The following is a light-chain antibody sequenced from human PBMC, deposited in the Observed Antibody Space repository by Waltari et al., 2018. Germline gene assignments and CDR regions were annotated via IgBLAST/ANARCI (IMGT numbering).Light chain of an antibody. Sequence: DIQLTQSPSFLSASVGDRVTITCRASQDILSFLAWYQQKPGKAPTLLLYAASTLQSGVPSRFSGSGSGTEFTLTISSLQPEDFATYYCQQLNSYPHITFGQGTRLEIK. CDR3: QQLNSYPHIT. CDR1: QDILSF. V-gene: IGKV1-9*01. CDR2: AAS. J-gene: IGKJ5*01.